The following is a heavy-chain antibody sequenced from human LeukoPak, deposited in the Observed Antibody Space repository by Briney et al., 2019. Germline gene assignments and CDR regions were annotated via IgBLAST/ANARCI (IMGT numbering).Heavy chain of an antibody. J-gene: IGHJ4*02. CDR1: GFTFSTYA. V-gene: IGHV3-64D*09. CDR2: ITSHGDST. D-gene: IGHD5-18*01. CDR3: VKDQGYGTYGYDY. Sequence: GGSLRLSCLASGFTFSTYAMHWVRQAPGKGLEYVSPITSHGDSTYYANSVKGRFTISRDNSKNTLYLQMSSLRAEDTAVYYCVKDQGYGTYGYDYWGQGTLVTVSS.